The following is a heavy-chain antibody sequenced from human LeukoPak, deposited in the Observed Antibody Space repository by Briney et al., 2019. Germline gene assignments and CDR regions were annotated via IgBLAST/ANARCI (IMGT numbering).Heavy chain of an antibody. J-gene: IGHJ4*02. Sequence: ASVEVSCKASGYTFTSYGISWVRQAPGRGLEWMGWISAYNGNTNYAQKLQGRVTMTTDTSTSTAYMELRSLRSDDTAVYYCARDPDRLGSQYWGQGTLVTVSS. D-gene: IGHD3-10*02. CDR2: ISAYNGNT. CDR1: GYTFTSYG. CDR3: ARDPDRLGSQY. V-gene: IGHV1-18*01.